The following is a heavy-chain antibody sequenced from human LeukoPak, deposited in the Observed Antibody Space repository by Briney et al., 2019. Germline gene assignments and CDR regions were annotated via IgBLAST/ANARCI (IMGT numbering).Heavy chain of an antibody. CDR2: INPSGGST. D-gene: IGHD1-1*01. J-gene: IGHJ6*03. CDR1: GYTFTSYY. Sequence: ASVKVSCKASGYTFTSYYMHWVRQAPGQGLEWMGIINPSGGSTSYAQKFQGRVTMTRDTSTSTVYMELSSLRSEVTAVYYCARVPGPGHMDVWGKGTTVTVSS. CDR3: ARVPGPGHMDV. V-gene: IGHV1-46*03.